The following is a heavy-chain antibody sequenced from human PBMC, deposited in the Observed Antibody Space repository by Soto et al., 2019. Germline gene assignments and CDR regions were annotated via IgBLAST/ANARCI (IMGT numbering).Heavy chain of an antibody. CDR2: ISAYNGNT. CDR3: ARDQHIVVVTAIDY. CDR1: GYTFTSYG. Sequence: ASVKVSCKASGYTFTSYGISWVRQAPGQGLEWMGWISAYNGNTNYAQKLQGRVTMTTDTSTSTAYMELRSLRSDDTAVYYCARDQHIVVVTAIDYWGHGTLVTVSS. D-gene: IGHD2-21*02. J-gene: IGHJ4*01. V-gene: IGHV1-18*01.